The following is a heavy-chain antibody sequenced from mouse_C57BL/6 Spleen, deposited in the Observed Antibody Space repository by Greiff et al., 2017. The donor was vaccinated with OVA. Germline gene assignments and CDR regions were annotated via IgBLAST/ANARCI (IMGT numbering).Heavy chain of an antibody. CDR2: ISYSGST. CDR3: ASGFDYYGRGPFAY. V-gene: IGHV3-1*01. J-gene: IGHJ3*01. CDR1: GYSITSGYD. Sequence: EVKVVESGPGMVKPSQSLSLTCTVTGYSITSGYDWHWIRHFPGNKLEWMGYISYSGSTNYNPSLKSRISITHDTSKNHFFLKLNSVTTEDTATYYCASGFDYYGRGPFAYWGQGTLVTVSA. D-gene: IGHD1-1*01.